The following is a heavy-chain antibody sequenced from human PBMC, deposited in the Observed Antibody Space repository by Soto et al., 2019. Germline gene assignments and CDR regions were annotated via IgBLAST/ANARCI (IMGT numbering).Heavy chain of an antibody. D-gene: IGHD2-2*01. J-gene: IGHJ5*02. CDR3: ERQRLESQLLFWFDT. V-gene: IGHV4-39*01. Sequence: SETLSLTCTVSGGSISSSSYYWGWIRQPPGKGLEWIGSIYYSGSTYYNPSLKSRVTISVDTSKNQFSLKLSSVTDADTAVYYCERQRLESQLLFWFDTWGQGTLVT. CDR2: IYYSGST. CDR1: GGSISSSSYY.